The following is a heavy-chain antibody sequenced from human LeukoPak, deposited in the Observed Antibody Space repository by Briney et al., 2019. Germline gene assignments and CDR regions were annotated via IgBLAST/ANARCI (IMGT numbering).Heavy chain of an antibody. D-gene: IGHD2-2*02. CDR2: ISGSGGST. Sequence: GGSLRLSCAASGFTFSSYAMSWVRQAPGKGLEWVSAISGSGGSTYYADSVKGRFTISRDNSKNTLYLQMNILRAEDTAVYYCAKDVGYCSSTSCYIFDYWGQGTLVTVSS. CDR3: AKDVGYCSSTSCYIFDY. V-gene: IGHV3-23*01. CDR1: GFTFSSYA. J-gene: IGHJ4*02.